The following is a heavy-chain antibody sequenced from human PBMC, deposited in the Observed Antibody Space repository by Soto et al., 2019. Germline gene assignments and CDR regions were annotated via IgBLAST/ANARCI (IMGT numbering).Heavy chain of an antibody. V-gene: IGHV3-21*01. J-gene: IGHJ5*02. CDR2: ISSSSSYI. Sequence: EVQLVESGGGLVKPGGSLRLSCAASGFTFSSYSMNWVRQAPGKGLEWVSSISSSSSYIYYADSVKGRFTISRDNAKNSLYLQMNSLRAEDTAVYYCARGLYYYDSSGYYSPWVQGTLVTVSS. D-gene: IGHD3-22*01. CDR1: GFTFSSYS. CDR3: ARGLYYYDSSGYYSP.